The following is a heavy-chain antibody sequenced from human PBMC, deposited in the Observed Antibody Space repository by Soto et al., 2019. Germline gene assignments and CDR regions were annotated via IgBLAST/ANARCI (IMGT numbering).Heavy chain of an antibody. D-gene: IGHD3-3*01. J-gene: IGHJ6*02. V-gene: IGHV1-69*13. CDR2: IIPIFGTA. Sequence: SVKVSCKASGGTFSSYAISWVRQAPGQGLEWMGGIIPIFGTANYAQKFQGRVTITADESTSTAYMELSSLRSEDTAVYYCARDKSSGITIFDYGMDVWGQGTTVTVS. CDR3: ARDKSSGITIFDYGMDV. CDR1: GGTFSSYA.